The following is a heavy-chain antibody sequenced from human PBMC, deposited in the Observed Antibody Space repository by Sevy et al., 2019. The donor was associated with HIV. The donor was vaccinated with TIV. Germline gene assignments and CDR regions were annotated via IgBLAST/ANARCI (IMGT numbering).Heavy chain of an antibody. CDR1: GFTFSSYS. V-gene: IGHV3-48*01. Sequence: GGSLRLSCAASGFTFSSYSMNWVRQAPGKGLEWVSYISSSSTIYYADSVKGRFTISRDNAKNSLYLQMNSLRAEDTAVYYCARERILSVREPDNWFDPWGQGTLVTVSS. CDR3: ARERILSVREPDNWFDP. D-gene: IGHD2-15*01. J-gene: IGHJ5*02. CDR2: ISSSSTI.